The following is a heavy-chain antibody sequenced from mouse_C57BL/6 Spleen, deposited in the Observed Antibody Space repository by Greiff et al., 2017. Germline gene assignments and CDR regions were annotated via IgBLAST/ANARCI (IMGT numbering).Heavy chain of an antibody. D-gene: IGHD2-12*01. CDR3: DSRDDDDALDY. V-gene: IGHV1-81*01. CDR1: GYTFTSYG. Sequence: QVQLQQSGAELVRPGASVKLSCKASGYTFTSYGMSWVQQRTGQGLEWVGEISPRSGNTYYNEQFTVKATLTTDKSYSSAYMELRRLTSEDAAVYVCDSRDDDDALDYWGQGTSVTVSS. CDR2: ISPRSGNT. J-gene: IGHJ4*01.